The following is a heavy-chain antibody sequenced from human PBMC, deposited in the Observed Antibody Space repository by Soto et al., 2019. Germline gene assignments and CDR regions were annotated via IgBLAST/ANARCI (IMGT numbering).Heavy chain of an antibody. Sequence: QVQLVESGGGVVQPGRSLRLSCAASGFTFSSYGMHWVRQAPGKGLEWVAVIIYDGSTKYYADSVKGRFTISRDNSKSARYLKMNRLRAEDTDVYYCAKDRMGAGVRGYFDYWGQGTLVTVSS. CDR1: GFTFSSYG. CDR2: IIYDGSTK. D-gene: IGHD3-10*01. CDR3: AKDRMGAGVRGYFDY. V-gene: IGHV3-30*18. J-gene: IGHJ4*02.